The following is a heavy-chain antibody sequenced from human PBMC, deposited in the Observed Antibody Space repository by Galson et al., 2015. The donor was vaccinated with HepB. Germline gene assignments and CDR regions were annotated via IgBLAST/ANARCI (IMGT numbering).Heavy chain of an antibody. CDR1: GFTFSSYA. J-gene: IGHJ5*02. D-gene: IGHD5/OR15-5a*01. Sequence: SLRLSCAASGFTFSSYAMSWVRQAPGKGLEWVSAISSSGDNTYYADAVKGRSTISRDNPKNTLYLQMNSLRVEDTALYYCARAILPVSTIYVDPWGQGTLVSVSS. CDR2: ISSSGDNT. CDR3: ARAILPVSTIYVDP. V-gene: IGHV3-23*01.